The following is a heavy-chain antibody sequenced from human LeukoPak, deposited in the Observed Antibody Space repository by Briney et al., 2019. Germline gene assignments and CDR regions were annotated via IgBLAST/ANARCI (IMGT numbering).Heavy chain of an antibody. D-gene: IGHD6-13*01. Sequence: KASETLSLTCTVSGGSISSYYWSWIRQPPGKGLEWIGYIYYSGSTNYNPSLKSRVTISVDTSKNQFSLKLSSVTAADTAVYYCARDVAEGAFDIWGQGTMVTVSS. V-gene: IGHV4-59*01. CDR1: GGSISSYY. CDR3: ARDVAEGAFDI. J-gene: IGHJ3*02. CDR2: IYYSGST.